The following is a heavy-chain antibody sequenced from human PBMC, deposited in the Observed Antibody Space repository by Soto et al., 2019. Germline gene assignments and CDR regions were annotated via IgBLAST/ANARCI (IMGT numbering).Heavy chain of an antibody. Sequence: QVQLVQSGAAVKKPGSSVKVSCKASGGTFSSYAISWVRQAPGQGREWMGGIIPIFGTANYAQKFQARVRIPADESTSTAYMALRSLRSEDTAVDYCARSGSRASDAFDSWGQGTMVTVSS. J-gene: IGHJ3*02. CDR1: GGTFSSYA. V-gene: IGHV1-69*01. D-gene: IGHD5-12*01. CDR3: ARSGSRASDAFDS. CDR2: IIPIFGTA.